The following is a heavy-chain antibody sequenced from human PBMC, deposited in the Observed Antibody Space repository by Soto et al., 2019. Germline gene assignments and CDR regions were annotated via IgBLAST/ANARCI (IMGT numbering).Heavy chain of an antibody. CDR2: IRSKSYGKTT. CDR1: GFTFGDYG. Sequence: EVQLVESGGGLVRPGRSLRLSCSTSGFTFGDYGMTWFRQAPGKGLEWVGLIRSKSYGKTTEYAASATDRFTISRDDSKRIAYLQMNTLKADDTAVYYCTRERWHYCDPKWYFDLWGRGTLVTVSS. CDR3: TRERWHYCDPKWYFDL. D-gene: IGHD4-17*01. J-gene: IGHJ2*01. V-gene: IGHV3-49*05.